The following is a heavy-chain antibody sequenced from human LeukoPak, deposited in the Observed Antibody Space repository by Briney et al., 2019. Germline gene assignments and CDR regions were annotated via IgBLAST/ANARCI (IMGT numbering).Heavy chain of an antibody. J-gene: IGHJ4*02. CDR3: ARVTYSSSRDY. Sequence: SGGSLRLSCAASGFTVSSNYMSWVRQAPGKGLEWVSVIYSGGSTYYADSVKGRFTISRDNSKNTLYLQMNSLRAEDTAVYYCARVTYSSSRDYWGQGTLVTVSS. CDR2: IYSGGST. CDR1: GFTVSSNY. D-gene: IGHD6-13*01. V-gene: IGHV3-53*01.